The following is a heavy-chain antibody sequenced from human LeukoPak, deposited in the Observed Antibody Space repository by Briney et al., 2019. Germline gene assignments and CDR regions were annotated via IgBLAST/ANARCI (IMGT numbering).Heavy chain of an antibody. CDR2: IIPIFGTA. CDR3: ARGKAPDSSSWYAWFDP. V-gene: IGHV1-69*05. Sequence: GSSVKVSCKASGGTFSSYAISWVRQAPGQGLERMGGIIPIFGTANYAQKFQGRVTITTDESTSTAYMELSSLRSEDTAVYYCARGKAPDSSSWYAWFDPWGQGTLVTVSS. CDR1: GGTFSSYA. J-gene: IGHJ5*02. D-gene: IGHD6-13*01.